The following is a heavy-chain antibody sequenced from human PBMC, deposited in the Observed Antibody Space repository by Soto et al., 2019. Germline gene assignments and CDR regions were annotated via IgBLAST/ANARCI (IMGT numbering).Heavy chain of an antibody. CDR3: AKDRGVGPAY. J-gene: IGHJ4*02. V-gene: IGHV3-23*01. CDR1: GFTFSTYA. CDR2: ISGSGGST. D-gene: IGHD3-10*01. Sequence: EVQLLESGGGLVQPGGSLRLSCADSGFTFSTYAMSWVRQAPGKGLEWVSAISGSGGSTYYADSVKGRFTISRDKSKNTLYLQMNSLRAEDTAVYDCAKDRGVGPAYWGQGTLVTVSS.